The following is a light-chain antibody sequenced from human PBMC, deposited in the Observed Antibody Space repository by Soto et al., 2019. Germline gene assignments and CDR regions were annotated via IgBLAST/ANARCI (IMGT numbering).Light chain of an antibody. CDR3: SSYTSSRHVV. V-gene: IGLV2-14*01. J-gene: IGLJ2*01. CDR2: DVS. Sequence: QSALTQPASVSGSPGQSVTISCTGTSSDVGGYNYVSWYQQHPGKAPKLMIYDVSNRPSGVPNRFSGSKSGNTASLTISGLQAEDEADYCCSSYTSSRHVVFGGGTKLTVL. CDR1: SSDVGGYNY.